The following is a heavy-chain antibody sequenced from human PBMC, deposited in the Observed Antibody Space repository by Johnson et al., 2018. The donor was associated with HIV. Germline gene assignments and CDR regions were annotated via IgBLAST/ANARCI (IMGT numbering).Heavy chain of an antibody. Sequence: QVQLVESGGGLVKPGGSLRLSCAASGFSFTNAWMSWVRQPPGKGLEWVAFIAHDESITTYAASVKGRFTISRENAKNSLYLKMNSLSAGDTAVYYCATRDPTHRPGVFDIWGQGTMVTVSS. CDR1: GFSFTNAW. CDR3: ATRDPTHRPGVFDI. CDR2: IAHDESIT. D-gene: IGHD1-14*01. V-gene: IGHV3-30*14. J-gene: IGHJ3*02.